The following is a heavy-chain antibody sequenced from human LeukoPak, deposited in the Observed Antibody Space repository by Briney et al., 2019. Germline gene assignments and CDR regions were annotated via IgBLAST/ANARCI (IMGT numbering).Heavy chain of an antibody. Sequence: GGSLRLSCAASGSTFSTYSMSWVRQAPGKGLEWVSYISSSSSTIYYADSVKGRFTISRDNSKNTLYLQMNSLRAEDTAVYYCAKSPPLSDYYYMDVWGKGTTVTVSS. CDR3: AKSPPLSDYYYMDV. V-gene: IGHV3-48*01. CDR1: GSTFSTYS. D-gene: IGHD3-16*02. J-gene: IGHJ6*03. CDR2: ISSSSSTI.